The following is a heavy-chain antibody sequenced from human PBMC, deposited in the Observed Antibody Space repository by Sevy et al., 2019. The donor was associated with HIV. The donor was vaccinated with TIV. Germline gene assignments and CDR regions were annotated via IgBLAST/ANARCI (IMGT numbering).Heavy chain of an antibody. CDR1: GGSISSSSYY. Sequence: SETLSLTCTVSGGSISSSSYYWGWIRQPPGKGLEWIGSIYYSGSTYYNPSLKSRVTISVDTSKNQFSLKLSSVTAADTAVYYCARRRYFDWLRDWFDPWGQGTLVTVSS. V-gene: IGHV4-39*01. D-gene: IGHD3-9*01. J-gene: IGHJ5*02. CDR3: ARRRYFDWLRDWFDP. CDR2: IYYSGST.